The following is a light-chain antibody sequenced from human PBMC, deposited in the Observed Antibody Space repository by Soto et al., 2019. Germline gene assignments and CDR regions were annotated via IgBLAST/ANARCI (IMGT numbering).Light chain of an antibody. Sequence: QSVVTHPASVSGSPGQSISISCTGTSSDVGGYNCVSWYQQHPGRAPKLMIYEVRSRPSGVSNRFSGSKSGNTASLTISGLQAEDEADYYCSSCTSISTPVFGGGTKVTVL. CDR2: EVR. V-gene: IGLV2-14*03. J-gene: IGLJ2*01. CDR1: SSDVGGYNC. CDR3: SSCTSISTPV.